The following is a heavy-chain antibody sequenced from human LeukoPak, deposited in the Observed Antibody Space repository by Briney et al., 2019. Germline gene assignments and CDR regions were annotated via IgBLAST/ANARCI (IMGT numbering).Heavy chain of an antibody. CDR1: GGSISSGGYY. Sequence: SETLSLTCTVSGGSISSGGYYWSWIRQHPGKGLEWIGYIYYSGSTYYNPSLKSRVTISVDTSKNQFSLKLSSVTAADTAVYYCARGGVVVVAATTDTTGFDPWGQGTLVTVSS. V-gene: IGHV4-31*03. CDR3: ARGGVVVVAATTDTTGFDP. CDR2: IYYSGST. D-gene: IGHD2-15*01. J-gene: IGHJ5*02.